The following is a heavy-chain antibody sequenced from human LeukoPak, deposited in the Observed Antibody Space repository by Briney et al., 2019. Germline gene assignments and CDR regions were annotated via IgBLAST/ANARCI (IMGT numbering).Heavy chain of an antibody. J-gene: IGHJ4*02. Sequence: SETLSLTCTISGGSISSYYWSWIRQPAGKGLEWIGRIYISGSTNYNPSLKSRVTMSVDTSKNQFSLKLSSVTAADTAVYYCARDRGTWNDDGFDYWGQGTLVTVSS. V-gene: IGHV4-4*07. CDR3: ARDRGTWNDDGFDY. D-gene: IGHD1-1*01. CDR2: IYISGST. CDR1: GGSISSYY.